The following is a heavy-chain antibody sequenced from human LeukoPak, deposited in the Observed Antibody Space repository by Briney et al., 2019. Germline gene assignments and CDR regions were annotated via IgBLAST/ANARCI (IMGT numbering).Heavy chain of an antibody. V-gene: IGHV3-30-3*01. Sequence: GGSLRLSCAASGFTFSSYAMHWVRQGPGKGLEWVAVISYDGSNKYYADSVKGRFTISRDNSKNTLYLQMNSLRAQDTAVYYCARDCSSTSCYYGSFDYWGQGTLVTVS. J-gene: IGHJ4*02. CDR3: ARDCSSTSCYYGSFDY. CDR1: GFTFSSYA. CDR2: ISYDGSNK. D-gene: IGHD2-2*01.